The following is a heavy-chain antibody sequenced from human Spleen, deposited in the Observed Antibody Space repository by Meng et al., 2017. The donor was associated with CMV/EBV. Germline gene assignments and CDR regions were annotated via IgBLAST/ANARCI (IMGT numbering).Heavy chain of an antibody. Sequence: GESLKISCAASGFTFSSYGMHWVRQAPGKGLEWVAVIWYDGSNKYYADSVKGRFTISRDNSKNTLYLQMNSLRAEDTAVYHCAKSQEPTWDREYYYYAMDVWGQGTTVTVSS. CDR2: IWYDGSNK. V-gene: IGHV3-33*06. D-gene: IGHD1-26*01. J-gene: IGHJ6*02. CDR1: GFTFSSYG. CDR3: AKSQEPTWDREYYYYAMDV.